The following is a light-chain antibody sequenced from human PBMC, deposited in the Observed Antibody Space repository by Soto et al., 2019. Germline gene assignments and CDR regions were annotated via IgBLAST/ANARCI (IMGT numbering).Light chain of an antibody. CDR3: QQYGNYCT. V-gene: IGKV1-5*01. CDR1: QSISSW. CDR2: DAS. Sequence: DIQMTQSPSTLSATAGDRVTITCRASQSISSWLAWYQHKPGKAPKLLIYDASNLDSGVPSRFSGSGSGTEFPPTISNQPADDCAYYCRQQYGNYCTFGQGTKVEIK. J-gene: IGKJ1*01.